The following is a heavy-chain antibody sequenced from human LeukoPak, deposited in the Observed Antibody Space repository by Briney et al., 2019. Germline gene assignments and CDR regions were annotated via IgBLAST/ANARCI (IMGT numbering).Heavy chain of an antibody. V-gene: IGHV3-21*04. Sequence: GGSLRLSCAASGFTFSSYSMNWVRQAPGKGLEWVSSISGSSSYIYYADSVKGRFTISRDNAKNSLYLQMNSLRAEDTALYYCARDLDDFSYFDYWGQGTLVTVSS. CDR3: ARDLDDFSYFDY. D-gene: IGHD3-3*01. CDR2: ISGSSSYI. CDR1: GFTFSSYS. J-gene: IGHJ4*02.